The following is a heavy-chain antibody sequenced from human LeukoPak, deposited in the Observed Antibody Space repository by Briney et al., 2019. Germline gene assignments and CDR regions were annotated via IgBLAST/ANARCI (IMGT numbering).Heavy chain of an antibody. Sequence: GGSLRLSCAVSGFTVSGNYMSWVRQAPGKGLEWVSLIYSGGTTYYADSVKGRFTISRDNSKNTLYLQMNSLRPEDTAVFYCARAAHRGFSFDYWGQGTLVTVSS. J-gene: IGHJ4*02. CDR2: IYSGGTT. CDR1: GFTVSGNY. D-gene: IGHD3-10*01. CDR3: ARAAHRGFSFDY. V-gene: IGHV3-53*05.